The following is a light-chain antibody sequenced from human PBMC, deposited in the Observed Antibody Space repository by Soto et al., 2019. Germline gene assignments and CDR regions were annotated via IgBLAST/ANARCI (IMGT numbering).Light chain of an antibody. CDR3: SSTAGNNNLV. CDR2: EVS. V-gene: IGLV2-8*01. CDR1: SSDVGGHNY. Sequence: QSALTQSPSASGYPGQSVTIVCTGTSSDVGGHNYVSWYQHHPGKAPKLNIYEVSKRPSGVPDRFSGSKSANTASLTVSGLQAEDEAFYYCSSTAGNNNLVFGGGTKLTVL. J-gene: IGLJ3*02.